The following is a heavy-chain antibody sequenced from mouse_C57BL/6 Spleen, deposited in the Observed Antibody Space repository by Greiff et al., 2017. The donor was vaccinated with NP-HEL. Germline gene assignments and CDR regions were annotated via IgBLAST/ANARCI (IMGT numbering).Heavy chain of an antibody. V-gene: IGHV5-16*01. Sequence: EVKLVESEGGLVQPGSSMKLSCTASGFTFSDYYMAWVRQVPEKGLEWVANINYDGSSTYYLDSLKSRFIISRDNAKNILYLQMSSLKSEDTATYYCARGGLLRGYFDYWGQGTTLTVSS. J-gene: IGHJ2*01. D-gene: IGHD1-1*01. CDR1: GFTFSDYY. CDR2: INYDGSST. CDR3: ARGGLLRGYFDY.